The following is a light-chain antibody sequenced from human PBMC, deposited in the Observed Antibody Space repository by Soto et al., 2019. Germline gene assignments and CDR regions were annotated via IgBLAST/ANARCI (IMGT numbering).Light chain of an antibody. CDR3: QQYGRSPYT. Sequence: EIVLTQSPGTLSLSPGEGATLSCRASQSVTSNCLAWYHQKPGQAPRLLIYAASSRLTGIPDRFSGSGSGTDFTLTISRLEPEDFAVYYCQQYGRSPYTFGQGTKLEIK. V-gene: IGKV3-20*01. CDR2: AAS. J-gene: IGKJ2*01. CDR1: QSVTSNC.